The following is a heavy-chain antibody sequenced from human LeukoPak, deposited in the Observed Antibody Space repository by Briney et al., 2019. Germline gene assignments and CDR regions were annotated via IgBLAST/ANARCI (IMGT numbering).Heavy chain of an antibody. D-gene: IGHD3-22*01. CDR1: GDSVSSNSAA. CDR2: TYYRSKWYN. V-gene: IGHV6-1*01. J-gene: IGHJ6*02. CDR3: ASRAYDSSGYQGEDGMDV. Sequence: SQTLSLTCVISGDSVSSNSAAWTWIRQSPSRGLEWLGRTYYRSKWYNDYGVSVKSRITINPDTSKNQFSLELNSVTPEDTAVYYCASRAYDSSGYQGEDGMDVWGQGTTVTVSS.